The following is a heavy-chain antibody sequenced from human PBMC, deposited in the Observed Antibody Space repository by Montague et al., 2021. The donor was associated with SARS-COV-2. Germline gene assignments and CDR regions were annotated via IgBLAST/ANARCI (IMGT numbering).Heavy chain of an antibody. CDR1: GGSISSGGFS. V-gene: IGHV4-30-2*01. CDR2: IFHTETP. CDR3: ARLKVAPNGGWNWFDP. D-gene: IGHD6-19*01. J-gene: IGHJ5*02. Sequence: TLSLTCSLSGGSISSGGFSWSWIWQPPGKGLEWIGHIFHTETPHYSPSLKSRVTISIDRSKNQFSLNLDSVTAADTAVYYCARLKVAPNGGWNWFDPWGQGILVTVSS.